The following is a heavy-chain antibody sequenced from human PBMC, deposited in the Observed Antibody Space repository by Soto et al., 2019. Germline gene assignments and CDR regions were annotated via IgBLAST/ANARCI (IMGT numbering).Heavy chain of an antibody. D-gene: IGHD5-18*01. CDR2: IYYSGST. Sequence: SETLSLTCTVSGGSTSSSSYYWGWIRQPPGKGLEWIGSIYYSGSTYYNPSLKSRVTISVDTSKNQFSLKLSSVTAADTAVYYCARQDDSYGPLGMDVWGQGTTVTVSS. J-gene: IGHJ6*02. V-gene: IGHV4-39*01. CDR1: GGSTSSSSYY. CDR3: ARQDDSYGPLGMDV.